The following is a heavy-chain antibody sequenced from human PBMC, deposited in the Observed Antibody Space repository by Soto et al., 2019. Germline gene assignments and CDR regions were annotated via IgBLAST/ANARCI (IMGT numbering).Heavy chain of an antibody. CDR2: IYYSGST. J-gene: IGHJ4*02. CDR1: GGSISSSSYY. D-gene: IGHD6-19*01. V-gene: IGHV4-39*01. Sequence: LSLTCTVSGGSISSSSYYWGWIRQPPGKGLEWIGSIYYSGSTYYNPSLKSRVTISVDTSKNQFSLKLSSVAAADTAVYYCARTIAVAGMKRKVTTPSAVDCWGQGTLVTVSS. CDR3: ARTIAVAGMKRKVTTPSAVDC.